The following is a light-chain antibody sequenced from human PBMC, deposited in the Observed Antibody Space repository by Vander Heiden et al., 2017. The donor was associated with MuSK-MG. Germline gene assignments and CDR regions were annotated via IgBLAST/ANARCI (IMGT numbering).Light chain of an antibody. Sequence: VLTHAAVAVSLTPGERATLSCRASQSVSSSYLAWYQQKPGQAPRLLIYGASSRATGIPDRFSGSGSGTDFTLIISRLEPEDFAVYYCQQYGSSPQTFGQGTKVEIK. CDR2: GAS. CDR3: QQYGSSPQT. CDR1: QSVSSSY. V-gene: IGKV3-20*01. J-gene: IGKJ1*01.